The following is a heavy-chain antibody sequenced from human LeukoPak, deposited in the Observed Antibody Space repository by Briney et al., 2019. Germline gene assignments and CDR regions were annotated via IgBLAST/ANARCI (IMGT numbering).Heavy chain of an antibody. CDR1: GASVSGYY. Sequence: KPSETLSLTCTVSGASVSGYYWNWIRQPPGKGLEWIAYIYYSGSTNYNPSLKSRVTISVDTSKNQFSLRLSSVTAADTAVYYCARRARWAQDFDYWGQGTLVTVSS. D-gene: IGHD5-24*01. V-gene: IGHV4-59*08. J-gene: IGHJ4*02. CDR2: IYYSGST. CDR3: ARRARWAQDFDY.